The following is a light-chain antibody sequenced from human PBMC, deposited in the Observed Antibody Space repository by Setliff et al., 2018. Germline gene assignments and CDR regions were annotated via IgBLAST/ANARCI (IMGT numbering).Light chain of an antibody. Sequence: QSALAQPASVSGSPGQSITISCTGTGSDVGTSKYVSWYQQHPGKAPKLIIYDVTTRPSGVSNRFSGSKSGNTASLTISGLQVEDEADYYCSIHRSRGYVFGTGTKVTVL. CDR3: SIHRSRGYV. CDR1: GSDVGTSKY. V-gene: IGLV2-14*03. CDR2: DVT. J-gene: IGLJ1*01.